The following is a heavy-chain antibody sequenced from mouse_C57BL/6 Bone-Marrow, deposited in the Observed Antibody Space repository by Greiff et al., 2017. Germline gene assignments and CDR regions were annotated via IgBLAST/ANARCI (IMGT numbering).Heavy chain of an antibody. D-gene: IGHD1-1*01. J-gene: IGHJ3*01. V-gene: IGHV1-5*01. Sequence: VHVKQSGTVLARPGASVKMSCKTSGYTFTSYWMHWVNQRPGQGLEWIGAIYPGNSDTSYKQKFKGKAKLTAVTTASTAYMGHSSLTNEDSAVYYCTRRENDYGSPAWFAYWGQGTLVTVSA. CDR2: IYPGNSDT. CDR1: GYTFTSYW. CDR3: TRRENDYGSPAWFAY.